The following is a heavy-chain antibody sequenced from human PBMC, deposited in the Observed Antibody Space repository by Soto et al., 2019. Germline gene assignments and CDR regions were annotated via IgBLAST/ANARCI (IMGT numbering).Heavy chain of an antibody. CDR3: ARDSGALYGPISSTLKHNYGMDV. D-gene: IGHD2-8*01. V-gene: IGHV4-31*03. J-gene: IGHJ6*02. CDR1: GGSISSGGYY. Sequence: QVQLQESGPGLVKPSQTLSLTCTVSGGSISSGGYYWSWIRQHPGKGLEWIGYIYYSGSTYYNPSLKSRVTISVDTSKNQFSLKLSSVTAADTAVYYCARDSGALYGPISSTLKHNYGMDVWGQGTTVTVSS. CDR2: IYYSGST.